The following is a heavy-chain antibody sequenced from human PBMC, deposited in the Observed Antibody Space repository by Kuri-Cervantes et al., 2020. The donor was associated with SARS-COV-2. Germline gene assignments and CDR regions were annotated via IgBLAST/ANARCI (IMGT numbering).Heavy chain of an antibody. J-gene: IGHJ4*02. Sequence: GGSLRLSCAASGFTFNKYAMSWVRQAPGKGLEWVSGVSGSAGSAYYADSVKGRFTISRDNSKNTLYLQMNSLRAEDTAVYYCAKGDSSGGLLYWGQGTLVTVSS. CDR3: AKGDSSGGLLY. CDR1: GFTFNKYA. D-gene: IGHD3-22*01. V-gene: IGHV3-23*01. CDR2: VSGSAGSA.